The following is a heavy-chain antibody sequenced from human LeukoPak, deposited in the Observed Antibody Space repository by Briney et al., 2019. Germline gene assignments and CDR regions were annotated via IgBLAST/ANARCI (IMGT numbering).Heavy chain of an antibody. J-gene: IGHJ4*02. CDR2: IKQDGSEK. D-gene: IGHD3-10*01. CDR1: GFTFSSYS. Sequence: PGGSLRLSCAASGFTFSSYSMNWVRQAPGKGLEWVANIKQDGSEKYYVDSVKGRFTISRDNAKNSLYLQMNSLRAEDTAVYYCARVSGYYWDWGQGTLVTVSS. V-gene: IGHV3-7*01. CDR3: ARVSGYYWD.